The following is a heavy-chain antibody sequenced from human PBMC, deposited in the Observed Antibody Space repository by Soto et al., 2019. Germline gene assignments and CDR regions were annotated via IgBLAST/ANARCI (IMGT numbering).Heavy chain of an antibody. CDR1: GGSFSGYY. D-gene: IGHD3-10*01. CDR3: ARGPRRLWFGELLPFDY. V-gene: IGHV4-34*01. J-gene: IGHJ4*02. CDR2: INHSGST. Sequence: SETLSLTCAVYGGSFSGYYWSWIRQPPGKGLEWIGEINHSGSTNYNPSLKSRVTISVDTSKNQFSLKLSSVTAADTAVYYCARGPRRLWFGELLPFDYWGQGTLVTVSS.